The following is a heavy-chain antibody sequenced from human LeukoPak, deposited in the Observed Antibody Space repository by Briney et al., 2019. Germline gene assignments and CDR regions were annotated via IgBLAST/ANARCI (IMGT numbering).Heavy chain of an antibody. CDR3: ATRPARGSGPYYPYFDY. CDR2: IYYSGST. D-gene: IGHD3-22*01. Sequence: SETLSLTCTVSGGSISASYWSWIRQPPGKRLEWIGYIYYSGSTNYNPSLKSRVTISVDTSKKQFSLKLTSVTAADTAVYYCATRPARGSGPYYPYFDYWGQGTLVTVSS. CDR1: GGSISASY. V-gene: IGHV4-59*01. J-gene: IGHJ4*02.